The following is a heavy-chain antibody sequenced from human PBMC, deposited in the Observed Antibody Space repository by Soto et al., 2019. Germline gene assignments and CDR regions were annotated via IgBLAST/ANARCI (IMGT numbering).Heavy chain of an antibody. J-gene: IGHJ4*02. D-gene: IGHD2-15*01. Sequence: PSETLSLTCTVSGGSISSYYWSWIRQPPGKGLEWIGYIYYSGSTNYNPSLKSRVTISVDTSKNQFSLKLSSVTAADTAVYYCARATLGYCSGGSCYWSVYYFDHWGQGTLVTVSS. V-gene: IGHV4-59*01. CDR2: IYYSGST. CDR1: GGSISSYY. CDR3: ARATLGYCSGGSCYWSVYYFDH.